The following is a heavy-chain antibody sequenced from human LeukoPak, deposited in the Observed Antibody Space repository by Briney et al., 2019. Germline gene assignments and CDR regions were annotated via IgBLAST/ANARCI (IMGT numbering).Heavy chain of an antibody. CDR2: IIPIFGTA. CDR1: GGTFCSYA. CDR3: ARGGDSSSWYLGLLGYYYGMDV. J-gene: IGHJ6*04. D-gene: IGHD6-13*01. V-gene: IGHV1-69*13. Sequence: ASVKVSCKASGGTFCSYAISWVRQAAGQGLEWMGGIIPIFGTANYAQKFQGRVTITADESTSTAYMELSSLRSEDTAVYYCARGGDSSSWYLGLLGYYYGMDVWGKGTTVTVSS.